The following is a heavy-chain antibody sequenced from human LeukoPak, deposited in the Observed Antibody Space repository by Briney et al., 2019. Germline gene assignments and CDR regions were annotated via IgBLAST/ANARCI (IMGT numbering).Heavy chain of an antibody. Sequence: SETLSLTCTVSGGSISSSSYYWGWIRQPPGKGLEWIGSIYYSGSTYYNPSLKSRVTISVDTSKNQFSLKLSSVTAADTAVYYCARDRAPDYYDSSGNWFDPWGQGTLVTVSS. J-gene: IGHJ5*02. CDR2: IYYSGST. CDR3: ARDRAPDYYDSSGNWFDP. V-gene: IGHV4-39*07. D-gene: IGHD3-22*01. CDR1: GGSISSSSYY.